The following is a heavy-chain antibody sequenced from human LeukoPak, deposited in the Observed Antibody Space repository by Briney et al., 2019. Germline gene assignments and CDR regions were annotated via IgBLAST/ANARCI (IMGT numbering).Heavy chain of an antibody. CDR3: ARDFHLIYYVDL. J-gene: IGHJ4*02. Sequence: GGSLRLSCAASGFTFSNYAMHWVRQAPGKGLEWVAVIWSDGGNKYYADSVKGRFTISRDNSKNTVSLQMNSLRAEDTAVYYCARDFHLIYYVDLWGQGTLVTVSS. D-gene: IGHD2-8*01. CDR1: GFTFSNYA. V-gene: IGHV3-33*01. CDR2: IWSDGGNK.